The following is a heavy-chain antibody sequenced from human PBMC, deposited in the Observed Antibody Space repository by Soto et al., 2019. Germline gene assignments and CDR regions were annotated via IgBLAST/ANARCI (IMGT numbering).Heavy chain of an antibody. V-gene: IGHV3-49*03. D-gene: IGHD3-22*01. Sequence: GGSLRLSCTASGFTFGDYAMSWFRQAPGKWLEWVGFIRSKAYGGTTEYAASVKGRFTISRDDSKSIAYLQMNSLKTEDTAVYYCTRVRMIVAPRGYYYGMDVWGQGXTVTVYS. CDR3: TRVRMIVAPRGYYYGMDV. J-gene: IGHJ6*02. CDR1: GFTFGDYA. CDR2: IRSKAYGGTT.